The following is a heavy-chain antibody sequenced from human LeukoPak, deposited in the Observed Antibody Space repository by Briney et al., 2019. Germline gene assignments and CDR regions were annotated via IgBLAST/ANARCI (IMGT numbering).Heavy chain of an antibody. CDR1: GGSISSSSYY. CDR2: IYYSGST. J-gene: IGHJ3*02. Sequence: SETLSLTCTVSGGSISSSSYYWGWIRQPPGKGLEWIGSIYYSGSTYYNPSLKSRVTISVDTSKNQFSLKLSSVTAADTAVYYRARPMRVDAFDIWGQGTMVTVSS. CDR3: ARPMRVDAFDI. V-gene: IGHV4-39*01.